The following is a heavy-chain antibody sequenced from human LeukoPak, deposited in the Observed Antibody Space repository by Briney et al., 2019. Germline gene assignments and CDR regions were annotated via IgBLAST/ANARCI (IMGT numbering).Heavy chain of an antibody. D-gene: IGHD2-8*01. CDR2: ISPYNGKT. Sequence: ASVKVSCKASGDSFATYGLSWVRQAPGQGLEWMGWISPYNGKTDYARKFQDRVTMTTDISTTTAYMELTSLTSDDTAVYFCAPHPRTIWSTISDNWFDPWGQGTLVTVSS. CDR3: APHPRTIWSTISDNWFDP. V-gene: IGHV1-18*01. J-gene: IGHJ5*02. CDR1: GDSFATYG.